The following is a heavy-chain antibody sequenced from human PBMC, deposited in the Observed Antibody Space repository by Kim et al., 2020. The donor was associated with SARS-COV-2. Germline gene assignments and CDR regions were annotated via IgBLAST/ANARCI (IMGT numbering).Heavy chain of an antibody. J-gene: IGHJ1*01. CDR2: IYYSGST. CDR3: ARAPGEWYYDSSGYASEYFQH. D-gene: IGHD3-22*01. V-gene: IGHV4-31*03. Sequence: TLSLTCTVSGGSISSGGYYWSWIRQHPGKGLEWIGYIYYSGSTYYNPSLKSRVTISVDTSKNQFSLKLSSVTAADTAVYYCARAPGEWYYDSSGYASEYFQHWGQGTLVTVSS. CDR1: GGSISSGGYY.